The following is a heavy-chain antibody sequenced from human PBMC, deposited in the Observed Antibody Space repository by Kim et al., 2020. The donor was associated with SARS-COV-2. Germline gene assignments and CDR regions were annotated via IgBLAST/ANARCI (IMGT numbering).Heavy chain of an antibody. CDR3: ARRYGDYAWYFDL. Sequence: GGSLRLSCAASGFTFSSYEMNWVRQAPGKGLEWVSYISSSGSTIYYADSVKGRFTISRDNAKNSLYLQMNSLRAEETAVYYCARRYGDYAWYFDLWGRGTLVTVSS. V-gene: IGHV3-48*03. CDR2: ISSSGSTI. J-gene: IGHJ2*01. D-gene: IGHD4-17*01. CDR1: GFTFSSYE.